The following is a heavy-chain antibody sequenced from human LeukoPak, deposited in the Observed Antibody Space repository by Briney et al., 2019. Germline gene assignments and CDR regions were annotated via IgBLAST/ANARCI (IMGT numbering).Heavy chain of an antibody. D-gene: IGHD5/OR15-5a*01. Sequence: ASVKVSCKASGYTFTSYYMHWVRQAPGQGLEWMGIINPSGGSTSYAQKFQGRVTMTRDTSTSTVYMELSSLRSEDTAVYYCARVKGVYGPLTYYYYGMDVWGQGTTVTVSS. CDR2: INPSGGST. CDR3: ARVKGVYGPLTYYYYGMDV. V-gene: IGHV1-46*01. CDR1: GYTFTSYY. J-gene: IGHJ6*02.